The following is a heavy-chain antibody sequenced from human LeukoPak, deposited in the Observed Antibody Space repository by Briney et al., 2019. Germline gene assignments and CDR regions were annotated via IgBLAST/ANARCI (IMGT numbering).Heavy chain of an antibody. CDR1: GFTFSSYG. CDR3: ARDRYYVLDY. D-gene: IGHD3-10*02. J-gene: IGHJ4*02. CDR2: IRYDGSDK. Sequence: GGSLRLSCAASGFTFSSYGMHWVRQAPGKGLEWVSFIRYDGSDKYYADSVKGRFTISRDNAKNTLYLQMNSLRAEDTAVYYCARDRYYVLDYWGQGILVTVSS. V-gene: IGHV3-30*02.